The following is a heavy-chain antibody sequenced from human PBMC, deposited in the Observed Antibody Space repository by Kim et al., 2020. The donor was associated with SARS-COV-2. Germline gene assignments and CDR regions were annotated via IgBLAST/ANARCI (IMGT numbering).Heavy chain of an antibody. V-gene: IGHV4-34*10. CDR1: GDSFTAYH. CDR3: SGYRDVYRA. D-gene: IGHD4-4*01. CDR2: ITHGGGR. Sequence: SETLSLTCAVSGDSFTAYHWTWIRQSPAKGLEWIGYITHGGGRRFNPSLESRVTMSIDTSKNHFSLNLRSATAADMAVYFCSGYRDVYRAWGQGT. J-gene: IGHJ3*01.